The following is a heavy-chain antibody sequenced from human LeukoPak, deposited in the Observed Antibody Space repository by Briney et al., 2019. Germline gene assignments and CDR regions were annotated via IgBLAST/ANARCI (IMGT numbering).Heavy chain of an antibody. V-gene: IGHV1-18*04. CDR1: GYTFTGYY. CDR2: ISAYNGNT. CDR3: AVDYGDYGGFDY. J-gene: IGHJ4*02. D-gene: IGHD4-17*01. Sequence: ASVKVSCKASGYTFTGYYMHWVRQAPGQGLEWMGWISAYNGNTNYAQKLQGRVTMTTDTSTSTAYMELRSLRSDDTAVYYCAVDYGDYGGFDYWGQGTLVTVSS.